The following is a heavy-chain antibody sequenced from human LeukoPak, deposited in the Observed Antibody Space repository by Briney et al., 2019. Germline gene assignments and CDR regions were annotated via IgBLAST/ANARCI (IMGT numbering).Heavy chain of an antibody. CDR2: INSDGSST. CDR1: GFTFSSYW. V-gene: IGHV3-74*01. Sequence: QSGGSLRLSCVASGFTFSSYWMHWVRQAPGKGLVWVSRINSDGSSTNYADSVKGRFTISRDNAKNTLYLQMNSLRAEDTAVYYCAIRGEQLTLASWGQGALVTVSS. CDR3: AIRGEQLTLAS. J-gene: IGHJ4*02. D-gene: IGHD3-16*01.